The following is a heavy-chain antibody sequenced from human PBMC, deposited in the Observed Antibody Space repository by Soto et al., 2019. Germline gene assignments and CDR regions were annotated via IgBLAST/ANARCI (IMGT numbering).Heavy chain of an antibody. V-gene: IGHV5-51*01. J-gene: IGHJ5*02. Sequence: GESLKISCEGFGYNFATYWIAWARQMPGKGLEYMGIIYPGDSDSRYSPSFQGQVTFSADKSVSTAYMQWSSLKASDTAMYYCARHGFYGDYASNYFDPWGQGTLVTVSS. CDR3: ARHGFYGDYASNYFDP. CDR1: GYNFATYW. D-gene: IGHD4-17*01. CDR2: IYPGDSDS.